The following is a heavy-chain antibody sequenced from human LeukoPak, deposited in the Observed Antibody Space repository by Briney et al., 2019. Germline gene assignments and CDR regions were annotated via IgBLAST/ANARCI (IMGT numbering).Heavy chain of an antibody. CDR2: INHSGST. CDR3: ARPLPYCYDGMDV. CDR1: GGSFSGYY. V-gene: IGHV4-34*01. Sequence: PSETLSLTCAVYGGSFSGYYWSWIRQPPGKGLEWIGEINHSGSTNYTPSLKSRVTISVDTSKNQFSLKLSSATAADTAVYYCARPLPYCYDGMDVWGQGTTVTVSS. J-gene: IGHJ6*02.